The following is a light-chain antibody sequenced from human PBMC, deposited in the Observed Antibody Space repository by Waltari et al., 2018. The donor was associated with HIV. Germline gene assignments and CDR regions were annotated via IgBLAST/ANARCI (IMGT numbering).Light chain of an antibody. V-gene: IGKV3-15*01. CDR3: QQYIEWPLT. J-gene: IGKJ1*01. CDR1: QSISGN. Sequence: EIVMTQSPVSLSVSLGQRATLSCRASQSISGNIAWYQQKPGQAPRLLIFAASTRATGVPARFSGSGFGTEFTLSITGLQSEDFAIYHCQQYIEWPLTFGQGTKV. CDR2: AAS.